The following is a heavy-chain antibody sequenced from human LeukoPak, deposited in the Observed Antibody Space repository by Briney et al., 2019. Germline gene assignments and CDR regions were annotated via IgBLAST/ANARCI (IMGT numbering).Heavy chain of an antibody. J-gene: IGHJ4*02. D-gene: IGHD6-13*01. Sequence: PGGSLRLSCAASGFTFSSYAMSWVRQAPGKGLEWVSAISGSGGSTYYADSVRGRFTISRDNSKSTLYLQMNSLRAEDTAVYYCAKDPISSSWYQHLDYWGQGTLVTVSS. V-gene: IGHV3-23*01. CDR3: AKDPISSSWYQHLDY. CDR2: ISGSGGST. CDR1: GFTFSSYA.